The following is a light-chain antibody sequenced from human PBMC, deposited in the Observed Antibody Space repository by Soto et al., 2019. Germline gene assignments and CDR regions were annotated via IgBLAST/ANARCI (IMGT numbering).Light chain of an antibody. V-gene: IGKV3-15*01. CDR1: QSVGSN. CDR2: AAS. Sequence: EIVLTQSPGTLSLSPGETATLFCRASQSVGSNLAWYQQKPGQAPRLLIYAASTRATGIPARFSGSGSGTEFTLTISSLQSEDFAVYYCQQYNNWAFGQGTRLAI. CDR3: QQYNNWA. J-gene: IGKJ5*01.